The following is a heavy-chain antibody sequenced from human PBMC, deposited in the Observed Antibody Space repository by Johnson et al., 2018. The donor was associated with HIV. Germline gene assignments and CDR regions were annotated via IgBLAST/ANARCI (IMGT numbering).Heavy chain of an antibody. J-gene: IGHJ3*02. Sequence: QMLLVESGGGVVQPGRSLRLSCAASGFNFSSYAMHWVRQAPGKGLEWVAVISYDGSNKYYADSVKGRFTISRDNSKNTLSLKMNSLRAEDTAVYYCARGRAVAGTRAFDIWGQGTMVTVSS. D-gene: IGHD6-19*01. CDR3: ARGRAVAGTRAFDI. CDR1: GFNFSSYA. V-gene: IGHV3-30*04. CDR2: ISYDGSNK.